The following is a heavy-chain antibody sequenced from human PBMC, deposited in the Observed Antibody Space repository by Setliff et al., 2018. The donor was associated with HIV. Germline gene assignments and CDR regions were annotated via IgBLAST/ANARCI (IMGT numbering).Heavy chain of an antibody. CDR3: ARGGQYSGSYLPRDYYMDV. CDR2: IKKDGSEK. D-gene: IGHD1-26*01. CDR1: AFTFNDHW. V-gene: IGHV3-7*03. J-gene: IGHJ6*03. Sequence: GGSLRLSCAASAFTFNDHWMSWVRQAPGKGLEWVANIKKDGSEKNLVDSVKGRFSISRDNAQNSVFLQMDSMRVEDTAVYYCARGGQYSGSYLPRDYYMDVWGKGTTVTVSS.